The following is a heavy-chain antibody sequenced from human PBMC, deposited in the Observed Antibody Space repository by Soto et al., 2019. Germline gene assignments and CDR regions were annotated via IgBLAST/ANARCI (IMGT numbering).Heavy chain of an antibody. D-gene: IGHD6-13*01. CDR3: TRGAAGFYY. J-gene: IGHJ4*02. Sequence: EVQLVESGGDLVQPGGSLRLSCTASGFTFSSYDFHWVRQAAGKGLGWVSGIGTAGDTYYAGSVKGRFTMSRENAKNSLYLQMNSLRAGDTAVYYCTRGAAGFYYWGQGTLITVSS. CDR1: GFTFSSYD. CDR2: IGTAGDT. V-gene: IGHV3-13*01.